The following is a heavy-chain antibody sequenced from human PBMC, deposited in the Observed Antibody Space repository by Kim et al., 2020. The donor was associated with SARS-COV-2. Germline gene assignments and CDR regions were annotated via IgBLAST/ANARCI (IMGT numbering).Heavy chain of an antibody. CDR1: GGSISSYY. D-gene: IGHD3-10*01. V-gene: IGHV4-59*08. Sequence: SETLSLTCTVSGGSISSYYWSWIRQPPGKGLEWIGYIYYSGSTNYNPSLKSRVTISVDTSKNQFSLKLISVTAADTAVYYCSRLSWYYGSGSYSLGNVDYWGQGTLVTVSS. CDR2: IYYSGST. J-gene: IGHJ4*02. CDR3: SRLSWYYGSGSYSLGNVDY.